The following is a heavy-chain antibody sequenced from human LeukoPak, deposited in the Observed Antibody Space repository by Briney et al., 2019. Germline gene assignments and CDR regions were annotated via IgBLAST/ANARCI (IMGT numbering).Heavy chain of an antibody. CDR1: GFTFGSYS. CDR2: ISSSSSYI. V-gene: IGHV3-21*01. CDR3: AKHSMDYGDYVGEDY. D-gene: IGHD4-17*01. J-gene: IGHJ4*02. Sequence: PGGSLSLSCAAPGFTFGSYSMNWVRQAQGKGVEWVSSISSSSSYIYFADSVKGRFTISRDNAKNSLYLQMNSLRAEDTAVYYCAKHSMDYGDYVGEDYWGQGTLVTVSS.